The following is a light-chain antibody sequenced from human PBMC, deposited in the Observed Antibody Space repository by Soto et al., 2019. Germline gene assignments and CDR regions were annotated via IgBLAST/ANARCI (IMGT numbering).Light chain of an antibody. Sequence: DIPMTQSPSTLSASVGDRVTITCRASQSISSWLAWYQQKPGKAPNLLIYQASSLQSGVPSRFSGSGSGTEFTLTISSLQPEDFAVYCCQQYGSSPRTFGQGTKVEIK. CDR2: QAS. CDR3: QQYGSSPRT. CDR1: QSISSW. J-gene: IGKJ1*01. V-gene: IGKV1-5*03.